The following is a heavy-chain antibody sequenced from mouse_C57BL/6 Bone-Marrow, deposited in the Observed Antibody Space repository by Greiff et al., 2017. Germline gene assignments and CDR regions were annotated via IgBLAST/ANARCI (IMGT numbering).Heavy chain of an antibody. V-gene: IGHV1-53*01. CDR3: ATPSTMVTGGFAY. Sequence: QVQLQQPGTELVKPGASVKLSCKASGYTFTSYWMHWVKQRPGQGLEWIGYINPSNGGTNYNEKFKSKVTLTVDNSSSTAYMQLSSLTSEDSAVYYCATPSTMVTGGFAYWGQGTLVTVSA. CDR2: INPSNGGT. J-gene: IGHJ3*01. CDR1: GYTFTSYW. D-gene: IGHD2-2*01.